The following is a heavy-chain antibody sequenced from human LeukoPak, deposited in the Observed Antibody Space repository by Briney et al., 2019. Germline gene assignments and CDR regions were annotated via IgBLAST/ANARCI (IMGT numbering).Heavy chain of an antibody. CDR3: SRELRVLLWFGELPSNYYYGMDV. Sequence: GSLRLSCAASGFTFSSYGMHWVHQAPGKGLEWVAVIWYDGSNKYYADSVKGRFTISRDNSKNTLYPQMNSLRAEDTAVYYCSRELRVLLWFGELPSNYYYGMDVWGQGTTVTVSS. CDR1: GFTFSSYG. CDR2: IWYDGSNK. D-gene: IGHD3-10*01. V-gene: IGHV3-33*01. J-gene: IGHJ6*02.